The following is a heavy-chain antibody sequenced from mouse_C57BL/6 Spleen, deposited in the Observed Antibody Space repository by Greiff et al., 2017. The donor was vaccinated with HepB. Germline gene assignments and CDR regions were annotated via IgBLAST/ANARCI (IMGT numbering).Heavy chain of an antibody. CDR2: IYPGSGNT. V-gene: IGHV1-76*01. J-gene: IGHJ2*01. CDR3: ARSDTTVYYFDY. CDR1: GYTFTDYY. D-gene: IGHD1-1*01. Sequence: QVQLKQSGAELVRPGASVELSCKASGYTFTDYYINWVKQRPGQGLEWIARIYPGSGNTYYNEKFKGKATLTAEKSSSTAYMQLSSLTSEDSAVYFCARSDTTVYYFDYWGQGTTLTVSS.